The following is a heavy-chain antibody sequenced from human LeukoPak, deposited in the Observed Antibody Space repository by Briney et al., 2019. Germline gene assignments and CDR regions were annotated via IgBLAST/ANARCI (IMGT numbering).Heavy chain of an antibody. J-gene: IGHJ4*02. V-gene: IGHV3-21*01. CDR1: GFTFSTYS. D-gene: IGHD2-15*01. CDR3: ARALYSGGSQYYALIY. Sequence: PGGSLRLSCAASGFTFSTYSMNWVRQAPGKGLEWVSSISSSSTYIYYADSVKGRFTISRDNAKNSLYLRMNSLRAEDTAVYYCARALYSGGSQYYALIYWGQGTLVTVSS. CDR2: ISSSSTYI.